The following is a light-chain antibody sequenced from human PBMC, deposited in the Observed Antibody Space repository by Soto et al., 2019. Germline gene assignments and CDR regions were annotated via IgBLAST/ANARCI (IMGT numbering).Light chain of an antibody. CDR1: SSDVGRYNY. V-gene: IGLV2-8*01. J-gene: IGLJ1*01. CDR3: SSYAGSNSFV. CDR2: EVS. Sequence: QSALTQPPSASGSPGQSVTISCTGTSSDVGRYNYVSWYQQYPGKAPKLIIYEVSKRPSGVPDRFSGSKSGNTASLTVSGLQAEDEADYYCSSYAGSNSFVFGPVTQLTVL.